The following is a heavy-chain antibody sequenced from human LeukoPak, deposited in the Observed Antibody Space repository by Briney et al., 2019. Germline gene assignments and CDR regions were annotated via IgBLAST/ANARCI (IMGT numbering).Heavy chain of an antibody. J-gene: IGHJ4*02. CDR2: IYSGGST. V-gene: IGHV3-53*01. CDR3: ANSLGVVVPEVPRRN. Sequence: PGGSLRLSCAASGFTVSSNYMSWVRQAPGKGLEWVSVIYSGGSTYYADSVKGRFTISRDNSKNTLYLQMNSLRAEDTAVYYCANSLGVVVPEVPRRNWGQGTLVTVSS. D-gene: IGHD2-2*01. CDR1: GFTVSSNY.